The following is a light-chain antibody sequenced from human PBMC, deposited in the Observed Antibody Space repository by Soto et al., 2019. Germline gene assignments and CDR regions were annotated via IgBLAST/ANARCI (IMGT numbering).Light chain of an antibody. J-gene: IGKJ1*01. CDR1: QSISSW. CDR2: DAS. Sequence: PSTLSASVGDRVTITCRASQSISSWLAWYQQKPGKAPNLLIYDASSLESGVPSRFSGSGSGTEFTLTISSLQPDDFATYYCQQYNGYSSFGQGTKVDIK. V-gene: IGKV1-5*01. CDR3: QQYNGYSS.